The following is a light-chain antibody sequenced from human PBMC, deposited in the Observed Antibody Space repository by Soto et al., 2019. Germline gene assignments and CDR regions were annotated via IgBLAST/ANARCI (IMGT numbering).Light chain of an antibody. CDR1: ETVSEDQ. CDR3: QQYGSSRWT. V-gene: IGKV3-20*01. CDR2: AVS. J-gene: IGKJ1*01. Sequence: EILLTQSPGTLSLSPGQRATLSCRTRETVSEDQLAWYQQKPGQAPRLVIFAVSIRAPGIPDRFSGSGSGTDFTLTIDRLEREDFAVYYCQQYGSSRWTFGQGTKVEI.